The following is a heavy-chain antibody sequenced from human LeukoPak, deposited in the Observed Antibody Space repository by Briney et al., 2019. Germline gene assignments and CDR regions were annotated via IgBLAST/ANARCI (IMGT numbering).Heavy chain of an antibody. CDR1: GGSFSGYY. CDR2: INHSGST. CDR3: ARQTGAGLFNLP. D-gene: IGHD3/OR15-3a*01. V-gene: IGHV4-34*01. J-gene: IGHJ4*02. Sequence: SETLSLTCAVYGGSFSGYYWSWIRQPPGKGLEWIGEINHSGSTNYNPSLKSRVTISVDTSKNQFSLKLSSVTAADTSTYYCARQTGAGLFNLPGGQGIRVTVSS.